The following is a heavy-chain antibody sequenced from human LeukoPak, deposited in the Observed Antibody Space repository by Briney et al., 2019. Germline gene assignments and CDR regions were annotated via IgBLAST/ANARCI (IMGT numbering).Heavy chain of an antibody. Sequence: GGSLRLSCSASGFIFSIYTMYWVRQAPGKGPEYVSTISGSGNGGSIYYADSVKGRFTNSRDDSKSIVYLQMNGLRSEDTAVYYCVKDFGRVRGTPDSWGQGTQVTVSS. CDR3: VKDFGRVRGTPDS. CDR2: ISGSGNGGSI. J-gene: IGHJ4*02. V-gene: IGHV3-64D*06. CDR1: GFIFSIYT. D-gene: IGHD1/OR15-1a*01.